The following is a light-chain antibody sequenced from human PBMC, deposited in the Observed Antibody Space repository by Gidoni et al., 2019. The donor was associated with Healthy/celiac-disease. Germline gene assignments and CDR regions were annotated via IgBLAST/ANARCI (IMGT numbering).Light chain of an antibody. CDR3: QQSYSRTWT. CDR1: QSISSY. Sequence: DIQMTQSPSSLSASVGDRVTITCRASQSISSYLNWYQQKPGKAPKLLIYAASSLQSGVPSRFSGSGSGTDFTLTISSLQPEDFATYYCQQSYSRTWTFXXXTKVEIK. J-gene: IGKJ1*01. CDR2: AAS. V-gene: IGKV1-39*01.